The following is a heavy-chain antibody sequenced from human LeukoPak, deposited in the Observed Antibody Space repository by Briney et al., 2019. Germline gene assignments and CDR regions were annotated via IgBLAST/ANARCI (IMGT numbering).Heavy chain of an antibody. CDR2: TYYRSKWYN. Sequence: SQTLSLTCAISGDSVSSNSAAWNWIRQSPSRGLEWLVRTYYRSKWYNDYAVSVKSRITINPDTSKNQFSLQLNSVTPEDMAVYYCARDRYCSGGSCYVDAFDIWGQGTMVTVSS. D-gene: IGHD2-15*01. CDR3: ARDRYCSGGSCYVDAFDI. V-gene: IGHV6-1*01. CDR1: GDSVSSNSAA. J-gene: IGHJ3*02.